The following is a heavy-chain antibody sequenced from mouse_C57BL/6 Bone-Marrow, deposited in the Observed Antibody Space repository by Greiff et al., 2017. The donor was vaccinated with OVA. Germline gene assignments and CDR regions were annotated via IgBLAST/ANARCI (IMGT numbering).Heavy chain of an antibody. Sequence: QVQLQQSGAELARPGASVKLSCKASGYTFTSYGISWVKQRTGQGLEWIGEIYPRSGNTYYNEKFKGKATLTADKSSSTAYMELRSLTAEDSAVYDWARRYYCSARYYFDYWGQGTTLTVSS. CDR1: GYTFTSYG. V-gene: IGHV1-81*01. J-gene: IGHJ2*01. CDR2: IYPRSGNT. D-gene: IGHD1-1*01. CDR3: ARRYYCSARYYFDY.